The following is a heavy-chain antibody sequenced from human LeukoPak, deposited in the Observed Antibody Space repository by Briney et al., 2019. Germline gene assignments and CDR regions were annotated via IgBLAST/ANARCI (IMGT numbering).Heavy chain of an antibody. CDR2: INHSGST. J-gene: IGHJ6*03. D-gene: IGHD1-26*01. V-gene: IGHV4-34*01. CDR1: GGSFSGYY. CDR3: ASQGHHGKIVGTTLSYFYMDV. Sequence: SETLSLTCAVYGGSFSGYYWSWIRQPPGKGLEWIGEINHSGSTNYNPSLKSRVTISVDTSKNQFSLKLSSVTAANTAFYYCASQGHHGKIVGTTLSYFYMDVWGKGTTVTVSS.